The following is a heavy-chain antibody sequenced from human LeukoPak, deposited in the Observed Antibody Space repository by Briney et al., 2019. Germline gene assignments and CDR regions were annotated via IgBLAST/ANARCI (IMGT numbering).Heavy chain of an antibody. CDR1: GFYLLNAW. CDR2: IKSRADGETT. V-gene: IGHV3-15*01. Sequence: GGSLRLSCAASGFYLLNAWMSWVRQAPGKGLEWVGRIKSRADGETTDYATPVRGRFTISRDDSKNTLYLQMNSLTGEDTAVYYCITVYKGTQDALDIWGQGATVSVSS. CDR3: ITVYKGTQDALDI. J-gene: IGHJ3*02. D-gene: IGHD1-14*01.